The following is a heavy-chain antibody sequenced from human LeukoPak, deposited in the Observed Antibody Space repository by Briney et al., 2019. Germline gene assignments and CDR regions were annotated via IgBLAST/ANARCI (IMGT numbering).Heavy chain of an antibody. J-gene: IGHJ4*02. CDR1: GFTFSSYW. V-gene: IGHV3-7*03. CDR2: IKQDGSKK. CDR3: ATPLDYYDSSGYHQGGD. Sequence: GGSLRLSCAASGFTFSSYWMTWVRQAPGKGLEWVANIKQDGSKKNYVDSVKGRFTISRDNAKNSLYLQMNSLRAEDTAVYFCATPLDYYDSSGYHQGGDWGQGTLVTVSS. D-gene: IGHD3-22*01.